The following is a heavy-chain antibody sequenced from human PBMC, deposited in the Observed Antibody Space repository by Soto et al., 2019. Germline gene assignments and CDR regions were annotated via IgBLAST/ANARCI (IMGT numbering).Heavy chain of an antibody. CDR3: ARAEIAAAGTVYGMDV. V-gene: IGHV3-33*01. Sequence: QVQLVESGGGMVQPGRSLRLSCAASGFTFSSYGMHWVRQAPGKGLEWVAVIWYDGSNKYYADSVKGRFTISRDNSKNTLYLQMNSLRAEDTAVYYCARAEIAAAGTVYGMDVWGQGTTVTVSS. CDR2: IWYDGSNK. CDR1: GFTFSSYG. D-gene: IGHD6-13*01. J-gene: IGHJ6*02.